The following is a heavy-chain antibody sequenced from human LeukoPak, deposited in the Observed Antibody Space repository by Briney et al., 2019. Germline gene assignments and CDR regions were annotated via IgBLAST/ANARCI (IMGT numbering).Heavy chain of an antibody. D-gene: IGHD3-22*01. CDR1: GGSISSYY. V-gene: IGHV4-59*08. J-gene: IGHJ4*02. CDR2: IFYSGST. Sequence: SETLSLTCTVSGGSISSYYWSWIRQPPGKGLEWIGYIFYSGSTNYNPSLKSRVTISVDTSKNQFSLKLSSVTAADTAVYYCARHGIVSSGALVWGQGTLVTVSS. CDR3: ARHGIVSSGALV.